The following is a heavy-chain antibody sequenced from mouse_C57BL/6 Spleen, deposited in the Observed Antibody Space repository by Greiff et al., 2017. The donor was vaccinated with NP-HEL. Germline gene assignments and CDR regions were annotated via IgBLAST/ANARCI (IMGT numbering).Heavy chain of an antibody. CDR3: ALYGNYALDY. V-gene: IGHV1-52*01. Sequence: VQLQQPGAELVRPGSSVKLSCKASGYTFTSYWMHWVKQRPIQGLEWIGNIDPSDSETHYNQKFKDKATLTVDKSSSTAYMQISSLTSEDSAVYYCALYGNYALDYWGQGTTLTVSS. CDR2: IDPSDSET. CDR1: GYTFTSYW. D-gene: IGHD2-1*01. J-gene: IGHJ2*01.